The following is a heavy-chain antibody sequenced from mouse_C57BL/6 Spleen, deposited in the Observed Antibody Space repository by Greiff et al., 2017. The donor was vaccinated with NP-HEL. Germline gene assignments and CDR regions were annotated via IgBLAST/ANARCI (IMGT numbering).Heavy chain of an antibody. Sequence: EVQLQESGGGLVQPKGSLKLSCAASGFSFNTYAMNWVRQAPGKGLEWVARIRSKSNNYATYYADSVKDRFTISRDDSESMLYLQMNNLKTEDTAMYYCVRGDYYGSSSYAMDYWGQGTSVTVSS. V-gene: IGHV10-1*01. J-gene: IGHJ4*01. CDR3: VRGDYYGSSSYAMDY. D-gene: IGHD1-1*01. CDR2: IRSKSNNYAT. CDR1: GFSFNTYA.